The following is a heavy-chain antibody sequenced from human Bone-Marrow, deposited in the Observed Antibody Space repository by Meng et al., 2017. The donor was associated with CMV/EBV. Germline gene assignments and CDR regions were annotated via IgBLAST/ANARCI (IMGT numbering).Heavy chain of an antibody. J-gene: IGHJ4*02. CDR1: GFTFSSYS. V-gene: IGHV3-21*01. Sequence: GESLKISCAASGFTFSSYSMNWVRQAPGKGLEWVSSISSSSSYIYYADSVKGRFTISRDNAKNSLYLQMNRLRAEDTAVYYCARDSHYSSSDYWGQGTLVTVSS. CDR3: ARDSHYSSSDY. CDR2: ISSSSSYI. D-gene: IGHD6-6*01.